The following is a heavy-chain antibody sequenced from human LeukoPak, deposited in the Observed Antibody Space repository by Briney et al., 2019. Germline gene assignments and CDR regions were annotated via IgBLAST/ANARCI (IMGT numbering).Heavy chain of an antibody. J-gene: IGHJ4*02. CDR3: ARPPRRGYFDY. CDR1: GGSFSGYY. D-gene: IGHD1-14*01. CDR2: INHSGST. V-gene: IGHV4-34*01. Sequence: SETLSLTCAVYGGSFSGYYWSWIRQPPGKGLEWIGEINHSGSTNYNPSLKSRVTISVDTSKNQFSLKLSSVTAADTAVYYCARPPRRGYFDYWGQGTLVTVSS.